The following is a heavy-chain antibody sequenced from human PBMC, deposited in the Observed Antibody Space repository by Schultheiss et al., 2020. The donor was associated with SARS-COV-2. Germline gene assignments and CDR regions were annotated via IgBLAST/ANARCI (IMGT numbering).Heavy chain of an antibody. CDR1: GFTFSSYA. CDR2: ISYDGSNK. J-gene: IGHJ4*02. D-gene: IGHD6-6*01. Sequence: GESLKISCAASGFTFSSYAMHWVRQAPGKGLEWVAVISYDGSNKYYADSVKGRFTISRDNSKNTLYLQMNSLRAEDTAVYYCARTWTQLVGPAYWGQGTRVTVSS. V-gene: IGHV3-30-3*02. CDR3: ARTWTQLVGPAY.